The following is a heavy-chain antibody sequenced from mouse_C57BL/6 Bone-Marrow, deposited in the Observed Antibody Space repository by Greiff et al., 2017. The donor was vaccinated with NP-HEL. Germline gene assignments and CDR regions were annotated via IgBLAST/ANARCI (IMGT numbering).Heavy chain of an antibody. CDR1: GYTFTSYG. Sequence: VQLVESGAELARPGASVKLSCKASGYTFTSYGISWVKQRTGQGLEWIGEIYPRSGNTYYIEKFKGKATLTADKSSSTAYMELRSLTSEDSAVYFCARGGYYYGSSRGYFDVWGTGTTVTVSS. V-gene: IGHV1-81*01. CDR2: IYPRSGNT. CDR3: ARGGYYYGSSRGYFDV. D-gene: IGHD1-1*01. J-gene: IGHJ1*03.